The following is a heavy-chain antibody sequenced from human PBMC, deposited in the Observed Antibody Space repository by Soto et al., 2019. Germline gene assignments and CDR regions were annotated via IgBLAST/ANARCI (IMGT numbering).Heavy chain of an antibody. CDR1: GGSVSSGSYY. J-gene: IGHJ6*02. Sequence: PSETLSLTCTVSGGSVSSGSYYWSWIRQPPGKGLEWIGYIYYSGSTNYNPSLKSRVTISVDTSKNQFSLKLSSVTAADTAVYYCARDFWNYYYYNGMDGWVQGATVTVSS. CDR3: ARDFWNYYYYNGMDG. CDR2: IYYSGST. D-gene: IGHD1-1*01. V-gene: IGHV4-61*01.